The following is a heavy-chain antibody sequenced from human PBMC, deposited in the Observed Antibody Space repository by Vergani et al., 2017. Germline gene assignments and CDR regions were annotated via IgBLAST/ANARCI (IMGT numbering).Heavy chain of an antibody. D-gene: IGHD3-10*01. CDR2: INTNTGNP. V-gene: IGHV7-4-1*02. CDR1: GYTFTGYY. CDR3: ARDVDYYGSGSFDY. J-gene: IGHJ4*02. Sequence: QVQLVQSGAEVKKPGASVKVSCKASGYTFTGYYMHWVRQAPGQGLEWMGWINTNTGNPTYAQGFTGRFVFSLDTSVSTAYLQISSLKAEDTAVYYCARDVDYYGSGSFDYWGQGTLVTVSS.